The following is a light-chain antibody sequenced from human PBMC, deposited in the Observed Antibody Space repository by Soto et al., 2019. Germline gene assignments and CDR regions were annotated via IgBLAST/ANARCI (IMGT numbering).Light chain of an antibody. Sequence: DIQMTQSPSSLSASVGDRVTITCRASQSISSYLNWYQQKPGKAPKLLIYAASSLQSGVPSRFSGSGSGTDFTLTISSLQPEDFATYYCQQCYSTRTFGQGTKVDI. V-gene: IGKV1-39*01. J-gene: IGKJ1*01. CDR2: AAS. CDR1: QSISSY. CDR3: QQCYSTRT.